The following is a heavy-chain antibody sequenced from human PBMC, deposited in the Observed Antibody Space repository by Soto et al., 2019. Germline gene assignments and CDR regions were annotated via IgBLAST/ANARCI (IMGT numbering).Heavy chain of an antibody. CDR3: ARDRGYSYGLDV. D-gene: IGHD3-10*01. J-gene: IGHJ6*02. CDR2: IYYSGST. V-gene: IGHV4-59*01. Sequence: SETLSLTCTVSGGSISSYYWSWIRQPPGKGLEWIGYIYYSGSTNYNPSLKSRVTISVDTSKNQFSLKLSSVTAADTAVYYCARDRGYSYGLDVWGQGTTVTVSS. CDR1: GGSISSYY.